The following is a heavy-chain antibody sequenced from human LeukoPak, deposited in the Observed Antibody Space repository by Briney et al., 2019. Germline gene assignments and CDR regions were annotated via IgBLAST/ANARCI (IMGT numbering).Heavy chain of an antibody. J-gene: IGHJ4*02. V-gene: IGHV1-8*01. CDR3: ARGTPYCSRASCYNY. D-gene: IGHD2-2*02. Sequence: ASVKVSCKASGSDFSSFDVNWLRQAPGQGLEWMGWVNPSSGNSGYAQKFQGRVTMTRNTSINTAYMEVINLQSDDTAVYYCARGTPYCSRASCYNYWGQGSLVTVSS. CDR2: VNPSSGNS. CDR1: GSDFSSFD.